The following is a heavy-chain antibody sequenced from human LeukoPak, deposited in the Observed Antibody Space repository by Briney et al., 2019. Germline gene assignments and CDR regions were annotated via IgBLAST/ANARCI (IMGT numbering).Heavy chain of an antibody. Sequence: GRSLRLSCAASGFTFSTYAMNWVRQAPGKGLERVTSIGASRGNTYYADSVKGRFTISRDSSTNTLYLHMNSLRAEDTAVYYCAKHEATIVGTATGFDYWGRGTLVTVSS. CDR1: GFTFSTYA. CDR2: IGASRGNT. V-gene: IGHV3-23*01. CDR3: AKHEATIVGTATGFDY. D-gene: IGHD1-26*01. J-gene: IGHJ4*02.